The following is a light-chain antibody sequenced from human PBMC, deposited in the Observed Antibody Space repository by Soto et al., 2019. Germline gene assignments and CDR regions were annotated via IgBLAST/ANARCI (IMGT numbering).Light chain of an antibody. Sequence: QSALTQPASVSGSPGQSITISCAGTMRDVGAYNLVSWYQQHPGRAPHLIIYEVRNRPSGISFRFSGSKSGNTASLTISGLQAEDEADYCGSSYTSKSSLIFGGGTQLTVL. V-gene: IGLV2-14*01. CDR1: MRDVGAYNL. CDR2: EVR. CDR3: SSYTSKSSLI. J-gene: IGLJ2*01.